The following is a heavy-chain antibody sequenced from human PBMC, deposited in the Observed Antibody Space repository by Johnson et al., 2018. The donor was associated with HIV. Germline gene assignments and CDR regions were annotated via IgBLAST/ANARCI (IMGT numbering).Heavy chain of an antibody. CDR1: GFIFSNYG. D-gene: IGHD6-19*01. V-gene: IGHV3-30*02. J-gene: IGHJ3*02. Sequence: QVHLVESGGGVVQPGGSLRLSCAASGFIFSNYGMHWVRQAPGKGLEWVAFIRYDGSNKYYADSVKGRFTISRDNAKNSLYLQMNSLRGEDTAMYYCARRRVAGDDAFDMWGQGTMVTVSS. CDR3: ARRRVAGDDAFDM. CDR2: IRYDGSNK.